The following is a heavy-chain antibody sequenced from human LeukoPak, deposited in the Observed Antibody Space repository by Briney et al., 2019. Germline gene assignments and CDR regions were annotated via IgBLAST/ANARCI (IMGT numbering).Heavy chain of an antibody. CDR3: ARDNWNYGSSMDV. V-gene: IGHV4-61*08. Sequence: SETLSLTCTVSGGSISSGDYYWSWIRQPPGKGLEWIGYIYYSGSTNYNPSLKSRVTISVDTSKNQFSLKLSSVTAADTAVYYCARDNWNYGSSMDVWGQGTTVTVSS. CDR2: IYYSGST. CDR1: GGSISSGDYY. J-gene: IGHJ6*02. D-gene: IGHD1-7*01.